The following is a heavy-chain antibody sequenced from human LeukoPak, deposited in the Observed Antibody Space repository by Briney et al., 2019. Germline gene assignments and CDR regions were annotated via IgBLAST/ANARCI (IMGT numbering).Heavy chain of an antibody. CDR1: GYTFTSYG. CDR3: AINTYGYWFDP. J-gene: IGHJ5*02. D-gene: IGHD5-18*01. V-gene: IGHV1-18*01. CDR2: ISAYNGNT. Sequence: GASVKVSCNASGYTFTSYGISWVRQAPGQGLEWMGWISAYNGNTNYAQKLQGRVTMTTDTSTSTAYMELRSLRSDDTAVYYCAINTYGYWFDPWGQGTLVTVSS.